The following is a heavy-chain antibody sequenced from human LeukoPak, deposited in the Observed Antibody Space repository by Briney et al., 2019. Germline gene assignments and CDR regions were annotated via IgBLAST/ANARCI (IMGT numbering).Heavy chain of an antibody. CDR3: ARKRGYSGYDFHYMDV. V-gene: IGHV3-30*02. Sequence: PGGSLRLSCATSGFSLSRNGMHWVRQAPGKGLEWVAFIRYDGSNKYYADSVKGRFTISRDNSKNTLYLQMNSLRAEDTAVYYCARKRGYSGYDFHYMDVWGKGTTVTVSS. J-gene: IGHJ6*03. D-gene: IGHD5-12*01. CDR1: GFSLSRNG. CDR2: IRYDGSNK.